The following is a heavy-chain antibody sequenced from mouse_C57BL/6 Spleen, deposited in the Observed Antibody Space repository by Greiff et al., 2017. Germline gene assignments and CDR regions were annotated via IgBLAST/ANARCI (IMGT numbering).Heavy chain of an antibody. V-gene: IGHV1-69*01. CDR1: GYTFTSYW. J-gene: IGHJ1*03. CDR3: ARFYYYDWYFDV. D-gene: IGHD1-1*01. Sequence: QVQLQQSGAELVMPGASVKLSCKASGYTFTSYWMHWVKQRPGQGLEWIGEIDPSDSYTNYNQKFKGKSTLTVDKSSSTAYMQLSSLTSEDSAVYYCARFYYYDWYFDVGGTGTTVTVAS. CDR2: IDPSDSYT.